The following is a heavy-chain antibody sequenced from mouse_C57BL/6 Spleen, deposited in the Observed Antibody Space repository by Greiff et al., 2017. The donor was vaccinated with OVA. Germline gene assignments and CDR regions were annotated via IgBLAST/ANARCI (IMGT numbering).Heavy chain of an antibody. V-gene: IGHV1-80*01. Sequence: VQLQQSGAELVKPGASVKISCKASGYAFSSYWMNWVKQRPGKGLEWIGLIYPGDGDTNYNGKFKGKATLTADKSSSTAYMQLSSLTSEDSAVYFCAKDYYGRGFDYWGQGTTLTVSS. J-gene: IGHJ2*01. D-gene: IGHD1-1*01. CDR1: GYAFSSYW. CDR2: IYPGDGDT. CDR3: AKDYYGRGFDY.